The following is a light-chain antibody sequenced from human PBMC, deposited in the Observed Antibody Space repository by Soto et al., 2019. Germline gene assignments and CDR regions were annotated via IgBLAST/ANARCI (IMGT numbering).Light chain of an antibody. CDR3: SSYTSTGTLYV. V-gene: IGLV2-14*01. J-gene: IGLJ1*01. CDR1: SNDIGDYNY. CDR2: EIS. Sequence: QSVLTQPASVSGSPGQSITISCTGTSNDIGDYNYVSWYQQHPGEAPKLMIYEISKRPSGVSNRFSGSKSGNTASLTISGLLAEDEANYYCSSYTSTGTLYVFGTGTNVTVL.